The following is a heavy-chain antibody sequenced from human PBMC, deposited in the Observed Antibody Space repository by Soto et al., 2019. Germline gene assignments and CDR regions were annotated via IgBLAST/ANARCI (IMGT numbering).Heavy chain of an antibody. Sequence: EVQLVQSGAEVKKPGESLKISCKGSGYSFTSYWIGWVRQMPGKGLEWMGIIYPGDSDTRYSPSFQGQVTISADKSISTAYLKWSSLKASDTAMYYCARLSQQLVRERYYYGMDVWGQGTTVTVYS. CDR3: ARLSQQLVRERYYYGMDV. D-gene: IGHD6-13*01. V-gene: IGHV5-51*01. CDR2: IYPGDSDT. CDR1: GYSFTSYW. J-gene: IGHJ6*02.